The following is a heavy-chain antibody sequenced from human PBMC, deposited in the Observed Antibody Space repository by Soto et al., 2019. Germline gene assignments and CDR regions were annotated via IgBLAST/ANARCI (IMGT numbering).Heavy chain of an antibody. Sequence: ASVKVSCKASGYTFTSYGISWVRQAPGQGLEWMGWISAYNGNTNYAQKLQGRVTMTTDTSTSTAYMELRSLRSDDTAVYYCAREVYAYYYDSSGYSATYDYWDQGTLVTVSS. CDR1: GYTFTSYG. D-gene: IGHD3-22*01. V-gene: IGHV1-18*01. CDR3: AREVYAYYYDSSGYSATYDY. J-gene: IGHJ4*02. CDR2: ISAYNGNT.